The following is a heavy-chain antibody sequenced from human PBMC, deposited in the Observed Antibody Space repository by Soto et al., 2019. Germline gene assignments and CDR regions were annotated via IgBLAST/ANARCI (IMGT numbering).Heavy chain of an antibody. CDR2: INVGDDKT. J-gene: IGHJ4*02. CDR3: ARAKYDYIWGSYHPFDQ. D-gene: IGHD3-16*02. CDR1: GKSFDNFA. V-gene: IGHV1-3*01. Sequence: QVQLVQSGAEVKKPGASVRLSCKVSGKSFDNFAVHWVRQTPGQRPEWMGRINVGDDKTKYSEKFQGRVIVSYDTSATTAYMELRALNSEDTALYYCARAKYDYIWGSYHPFDQWAQGAQVTVAS.